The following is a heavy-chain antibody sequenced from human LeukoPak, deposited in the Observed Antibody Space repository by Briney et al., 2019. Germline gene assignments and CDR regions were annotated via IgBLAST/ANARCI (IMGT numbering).Heavy chain of an antibody. CDR3: ASADSYGQFAY. Sequence: EASVKVSCKASQYTFTDYAVHWVRQAPGQRLEWMGWIDAGNGKTKYSQSFQGRVTIIRDASATTAYMELSSLTSEDTAVYYCASADSYGQFAYWGQGTLVTVSS. J-gene: IGHJ4*02. D-gene: IGHD5-18*01. CDR2: IDAGNGKT. V-gene: IGHV1-3*01. CDR1: QYTFTDYA.